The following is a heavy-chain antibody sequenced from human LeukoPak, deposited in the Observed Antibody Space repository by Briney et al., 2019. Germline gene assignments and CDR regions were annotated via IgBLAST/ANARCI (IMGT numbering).Heavy chain of an antibody. CDR2: IWYDGSNK. CDR1: GFTFSSYA. V-gene: IGHV3-33*08. CDR3: ARVETMVRGVIKAHYYYYYGMDV. D-gene: IGHD3-10*01. Sequence: GRSLRLSCAASGFTFSSYAMHWVRQAPGKGLEWVAVIWYDGSNKYYADSVKGRFTISRDSSKNTLYLQMNSLRAEDTAVYYCARVETMVRGVIKAHYYYYYGMDVWGKGTTVTVSS. J-gene: IGHJ6*04.